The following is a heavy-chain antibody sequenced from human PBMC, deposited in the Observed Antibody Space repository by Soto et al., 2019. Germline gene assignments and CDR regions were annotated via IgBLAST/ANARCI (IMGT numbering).Heavy chain of an antibody. CDR3: ASSTAYYYYYGMDV. CDR2: IYYSGST. V-gene: IGHV4-39*01. Sequence: SETLSLTCTVSGGSISSSSYYWGWIRQPPGKGLEWIGSIYYSGSTYYNPSLKSRVTISVDTSKNQFSLKLSSVTAADTAVYYCASSTAYYYYYGMDVWGQGTTVTVSS. CDR1: GGSISSSSYY. J-gene: IGHJ6*02.